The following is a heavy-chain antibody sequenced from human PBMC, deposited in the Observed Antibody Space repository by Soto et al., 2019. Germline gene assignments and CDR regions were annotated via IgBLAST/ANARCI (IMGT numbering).Heavy chain of an antibody. J-gene: IGHJ4*02. CDR2: INAANGDT. V-gene: IGHV1-3*01. CDR1: GYTSTSYG. D-gene: IGHD3-16*01. CDR3: ARIGVSSGHESPDFDS. Sequence: ASVKVSCKASGYTSTSYGIHWVRQAPGQRLEWMGWINAANGDTKYSPKFQGRVTITRDTSASTAYMELRGLRSDDTAVYYCARIGVSSGHESPDFDSWGQGTLVTV.